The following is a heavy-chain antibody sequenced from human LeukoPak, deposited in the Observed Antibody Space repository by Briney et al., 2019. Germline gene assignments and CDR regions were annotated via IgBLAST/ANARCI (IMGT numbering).Heavy chain of an antibody. V-gene: IGHV3-48*03. D-gene: IGHD5-12*01. J-gene: IGHJ4*02. CDR2: ISSSGTTI. CDR1: GFTFSNYE. CDR3: GRNRVDI. Sequence: GGSLRLSCAASGFTFSNYEMNWLRQAPVKGLEWVSYISSSGTTIYYADSVKGRFTISRDNAKNSLYLQMNSLGVEDTAVYYCGRNRVDIWGQGTLVTVSS.